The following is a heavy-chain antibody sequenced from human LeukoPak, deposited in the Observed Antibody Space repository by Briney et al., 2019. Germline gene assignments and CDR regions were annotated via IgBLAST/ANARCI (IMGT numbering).Heavy chain of an antibody. CDR2: ISYSGNT. Sequence: PSETLSLTCTVSGGSISGQYWSWIRQPPGRGLEWIGYISYSGNTKYNPSPKSRVTISVDTSKNQFSLKLNSMSAADTSVYYCARLRFLEWLFPWFDPWGQGILVTVSS. J-gene: IGHJ5*02. D-gene: IGHD3-3*01. CDR3: ARLRFLEWLFPWFDP. V-gene: IGHV4-59*08. CDR1: GGSISGQY.